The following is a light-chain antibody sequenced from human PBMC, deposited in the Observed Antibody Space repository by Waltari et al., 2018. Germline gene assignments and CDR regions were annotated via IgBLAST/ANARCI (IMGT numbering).Light chain of an antibody. V-gene: IGKV1-6*01. J-gene: IGKJ2*03. CDR1: QDIANN. CDR2: RAS. Sequence: IQMTQSPSSLSASVGDTVTITCQASQDIANNLHWYQQKPGKAPDLLIYRASSFQSGIPSRFSGSASGTDFTLTISSLQPEDFATYYCQQAYNYPYSFGQGTKVEIK. CDR3: QQAYNYPYS.